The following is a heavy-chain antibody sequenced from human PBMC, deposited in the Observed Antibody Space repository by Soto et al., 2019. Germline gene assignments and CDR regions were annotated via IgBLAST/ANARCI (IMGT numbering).Heavy chain of an antibody. CDR2: ISYDGSNK. V-gene: IGHV3-30*04. D-gene: IGHD6-19*01. CDR1: GFTFSSYA. J-gene: IGHJ4*02. Sequence: QVQLVESGGGVVQPGRSLRLSCAASGFTFSSYAMHWVRQAPGKGLEWVAVISYDGSNKYYADSVKGRFTISRDNSKNTLYLQMNSLRAEDTAVYYCAKDGAVAGTLFDYWGQGTLVTVSS. CDR3: AKDGAVAGTLFDY.